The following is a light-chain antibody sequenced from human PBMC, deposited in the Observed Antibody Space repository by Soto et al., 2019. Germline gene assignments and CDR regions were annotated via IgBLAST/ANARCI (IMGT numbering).Light chain of an antibody. CDR1: QTVNSD. CDR2: DAS. Sequence: EVVMTQSPATLSVSPGERVTVSCRASQTVNSDLAWFQQRPGQTPRLLIYDASTRAPGVAARFSGSGSGTEFTLTITSLQSEDVAVYYCYQHNKWPHSFGQGTKLEIK. CDR3: YQHNKWPHS. J-gene: IGKJ2*03. V-gene: IGKV3D-15*01.